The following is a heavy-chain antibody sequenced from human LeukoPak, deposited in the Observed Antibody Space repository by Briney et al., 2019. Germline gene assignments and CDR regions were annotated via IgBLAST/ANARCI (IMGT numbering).Heavy chain of an antibody. V-gene: IGHV3-7*01. Sequence: RGSLRLSCAASGFTFSSYWMSWVRQAPGKGLEWVANIKQDGSEKYYVDSVKGRFTISRDNAKNSLYLQMNSLRAEDTAVYYCARRGYCSSTSCYSFDYWGQGTLVTVSS. CDR3: ARRGYCSSTSCYSFDY. CDR2: IKQDGSEK. CDR1: GFTFSSYW. J-gene: IGHJ4*02. D-gene: IGHD2-2*01.